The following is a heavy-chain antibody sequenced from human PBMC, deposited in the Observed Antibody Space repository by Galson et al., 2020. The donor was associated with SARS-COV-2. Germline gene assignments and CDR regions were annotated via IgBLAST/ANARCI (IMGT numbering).Heavy chain of an antibody. J-gene: IGHJ4*02. CDR3: ASPRYDYVWGSYRHYYFDY. CDR1: GGTFSSYA. CDR2: IIPIFGTA. Sequence: SVKVSCKASGGTFSSYAISWVRQAPGQGLEWMGGIIPIFGTANYAQKFQGRVTITADESTSTAYMELSSLRSEDTAVYYCASPRYDYVWGSYRHYYFDYWGQGTLVTVSS. D-gene: IGHD3-16*02. V-gene: IGHV1-69*13.